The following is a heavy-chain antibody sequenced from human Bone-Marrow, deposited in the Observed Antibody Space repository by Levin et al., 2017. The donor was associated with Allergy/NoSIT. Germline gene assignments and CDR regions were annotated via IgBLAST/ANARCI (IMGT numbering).Heavy chain of an antibody. J-gene: IGHJ4*02. V-gene: IGHV3-33*06. D-gene: IGHD6-19*01. Sequence: GESLKISCAASGFTFINYGMHWVRQAPGEGLEWVAVIWSNGNTTYYADSVKGRFTISRDNSKNTLYLQMNSLSAEDTAVYYCAKTHGYTSGWYAFDSWGQGTLVTVSS. CDR1: GFTFINYG. CDR3: AKTHGYTSGWYAFDS. CDR2: IWSNGNTT.